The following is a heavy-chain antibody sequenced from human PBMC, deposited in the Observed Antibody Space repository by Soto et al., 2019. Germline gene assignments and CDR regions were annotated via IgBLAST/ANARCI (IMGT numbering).Heavy chain of an antibody. D-gene: IGHD3-22*01. CDR3: ARSGGYYYVDY. CDR1: GYTFTNYA. V-gene: IGHV1-3*01. CDR2: INAANGNT. Sequence: QVQLVQSGAEVKKPGASVKVSCKASGYTFTNYAMHWVRQAPGQRLEWMGWINAANGNTKYSQKFQGRVTITRDTSASTAYMELISLRSEDTAVYYCARSGGYYYVDYWGQGTLVTVSS. J-gene: IGHJ4*02.